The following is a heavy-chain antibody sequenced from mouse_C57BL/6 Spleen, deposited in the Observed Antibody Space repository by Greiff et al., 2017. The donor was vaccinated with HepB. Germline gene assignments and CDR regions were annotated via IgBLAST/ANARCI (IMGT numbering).Heavy chain of an antibody. V-gene: IGHV1-26*01. CDR1: GYTFTDYY. J-gene: IGHJ4*01. D-gene: IGHD2-4*01. Sequence: EVQLQQSGPELVKPGASVKISCKASGYTFTDYYMNWVKQSHGKSLEWIGDINPKNGGTRYKQKFKGKATLTVDNSSSTAYMGLRSLTSEDSAVYYCARGTDYDGVDYWGQGTSVTVSS. CDR3: ARGTDYDGVDY. CDR2: INPKNGGT.